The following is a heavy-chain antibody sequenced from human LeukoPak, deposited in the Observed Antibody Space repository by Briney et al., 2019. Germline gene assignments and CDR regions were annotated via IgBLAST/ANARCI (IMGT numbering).Heavy chain of an antibody. Sequence: SETLSLTCIVSGYSISSGYYWGWIRPPPGKGLEWIGNLYHSGSTYYNPSLRSRATISGDTSKNQFSLSLSSVTAADTAVYYCARECSSTTCYTRSFDLWGQGTLVTVSS. CDR3: ARECSSTTCYTRSFDL. CDR1: GYSISSGYY. CDR2: LYHSGST. V-gene: IGHV4-38-2*02. J-gene: IGHJ5*02. D-gene: IGHD2-2*02.